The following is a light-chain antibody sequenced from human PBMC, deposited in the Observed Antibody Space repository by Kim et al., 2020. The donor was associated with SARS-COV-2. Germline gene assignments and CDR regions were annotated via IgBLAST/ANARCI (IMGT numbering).Light chain of an antibody. CDR3: QQRRDWPLT. CDR1: QGMRNW. J-gene: IGKJ4*01. CDR2: DAS. V-gene: IGKV3-11*01. Sequence: PGERATLPCRASQGMRNWLAWYQQKPGQAPRLLICDASNRATGIPARFSGSGSGTDFTLTISSLEPEDFAVYYCQQRRDWPLTFGGGTKVDIK.